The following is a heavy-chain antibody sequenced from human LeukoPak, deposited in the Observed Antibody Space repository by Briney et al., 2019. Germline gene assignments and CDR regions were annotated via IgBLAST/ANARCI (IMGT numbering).Heavy chain of an antibody. Sequence: SETLSLTCTVSGGSISSYYWSWIRQPPGKGLEWIGYVYYRGSTNYNPSLKSRVTMSVDTSKNHFSLKLTSVTAADTAVYYCARDKVAVDGPRFDPWGQGTLVTVSS. D-gene: IGHD6-19*01. V-gene: IGHV4-59*12. CDR2: VYYRGST. J-gene: IGHJ5*02. CDR1: GGSISSYY. CDR3: ARDKVAVDGPRFDP.